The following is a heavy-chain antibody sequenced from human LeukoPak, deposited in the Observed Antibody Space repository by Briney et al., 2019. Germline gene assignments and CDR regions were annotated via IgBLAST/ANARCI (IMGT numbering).Heavy chain of an antibody. Sequence: ASVKVSCKASGYSFISFGISWVRQAPGQGLEWMGWISPSSGNTNYAHKSQDRLSMSTDPSTGIAYMLLRSLSSDDTAVYYCARAGTTVTGGDAFDIWGQGTMVTVSS. CDR2: ISPSSGNT. V-gene: IGHV1-18*01. J-gene: IGHJ3*02. D-gene: IGHD1-1*01. CDR3: ARAGTTVTGGDAFDI. CDR1: GYSFISFG.